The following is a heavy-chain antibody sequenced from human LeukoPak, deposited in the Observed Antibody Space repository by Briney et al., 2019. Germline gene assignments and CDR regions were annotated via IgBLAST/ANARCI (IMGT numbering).Heavy chain of an antibody. V-gene: IGHV4-59*01. Sequence: SQTLSLTCTVSGGSISSYYWSWIRHPPGKGPEWIGYIYYSGSTNYNPSLKSRVTISVATSKNQCSLKLSSVTAADTAVYYCATGSGSYLRGAFDIWGQGTMVTVSS. CDR2: IYYSGST. CDR3: ATGSGSYLRGAFDI. CDR1: GGSISSYY. J-gene: IGHJ3*02. D-gene: IGHD1-26*01.